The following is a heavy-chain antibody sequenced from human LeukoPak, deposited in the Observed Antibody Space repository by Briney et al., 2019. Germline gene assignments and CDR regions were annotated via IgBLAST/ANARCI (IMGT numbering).Heavy chain of an antibody. CDR3: ARDRWYYDYVWDYYFDY. Sequence: GGSLRLSCAASGFTFSSYGMHWVRQAPGKGLEWVAVIWYDGSSKYYADSVKGRFTISRDNSKNTLYLQMNSLRAEDTAVYYCARDRWYYDYVWDYYFDYWGQGTLVTVSS. V-gene: IGHV3-33*01. D-gene: IGHD3-16*01. CDR2: IWYDGSSK. J-gene: IGHJ4*02. CDR1: GFTFSSYG.